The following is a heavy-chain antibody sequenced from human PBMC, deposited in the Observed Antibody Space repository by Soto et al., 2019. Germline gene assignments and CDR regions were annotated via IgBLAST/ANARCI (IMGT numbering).Heavy chain of an antibody. CDR2: INWNGGST. J-gene: IGHJ6*03. CDR1: GFTFDDYG. CDR3: ARAISMTTVTNYYMDV. Sequence: GGSLRLSCAASGFTFDDYGMSWVRQAPGKGLEWVSGINWNGGSTGYADSVKGRFTISRDNAKNSLYLQMNSLRAEDTALYHCARAISMTTVTNYYMDVWGKGTTVTVSS. V-gene: IGHV3-20*01. D-gene: IGHD4-17*01.